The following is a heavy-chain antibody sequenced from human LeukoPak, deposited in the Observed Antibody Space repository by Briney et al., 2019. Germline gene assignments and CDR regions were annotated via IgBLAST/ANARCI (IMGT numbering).Heavy chain of an antibody. CDR3: ARLSVVVITSFDY. CDR2: IYYSGGT. CDR1: GGSISSSSYY. J-gene: IGHJ4*02. V-gene: IGHV4-39*01. D-gene: IGHD3-22*01. Sequence: SETLSLTCTVSGGSISSSSYYWGWIRQPPGKGLEWIGTIYYSGGTYYNPSLKSRVTISVDTSKNQFSLKLSSVTAADTAVYYCARLSVVVITSFDYWGQGTLVTVSS.